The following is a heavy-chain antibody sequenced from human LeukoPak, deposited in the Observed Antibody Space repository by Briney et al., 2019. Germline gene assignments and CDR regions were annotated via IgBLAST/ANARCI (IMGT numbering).Heavy chain of an antibody. CDR3: SKLHQRYEFLSGYYFNQATNLFGP. D-gene: IGHD3-3*01. V-gene: IGHV4-31*03. Sequence: SETLSLTCTVSGGSISSGGYYWSWIRQHPGKGLEWIGYIYYSGSTYYNPSLKSRVTISVDTSKNQFSLKLSSVTAADTAVFYFSKLHQRYEFLSGYYFNQATNLFGPLGPGNLVTGSS. CDR1: GGSISSGGYY. J-gene: IGHJ5*01. CDR2: IYYSGST.